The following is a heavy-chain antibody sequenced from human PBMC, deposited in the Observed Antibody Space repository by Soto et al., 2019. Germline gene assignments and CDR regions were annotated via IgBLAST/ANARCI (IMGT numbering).Heavy chain of an antibody. CDR1: SGSIKTDVW. Sequence: SETLSLTCTVSSGSIKTDVWWSWLRRPPGKGLEWIGEIYQNGHTNYNPSLKSRVAMSVDTSKNHFSLMLTSVTAADTAMYYCARDAAVAGETDRFDYWGQGILVTVSS. V-gene: IGHV4-4*02. CDR3: ARDAAVAGETDRFDY. CDR2: IYQNGHT. D-gene: IGHD6-19*01. J-gene: IGHJ4*02.